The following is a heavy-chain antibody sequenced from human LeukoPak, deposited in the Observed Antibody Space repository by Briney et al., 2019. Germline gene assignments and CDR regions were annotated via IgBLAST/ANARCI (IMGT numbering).Heavy chain of an antibody. CDR3: AKDRSVVAAVYYYYGMDV. D-gene: IGHD2-15*01. V-gene: IGHV3-23*01. J-gene: IGHJ6*02. Sequence: QTGGSLRLSCAASGFTFSSYAMSWVRQAPGKGLEWVSAISGSVGSTYYADSVKSRFTISRDNSKNTLYLQMNSLRAEDTAVYYCAKDRSVVAAVYYYYGMDVWGQGTTVTVSS. CDR2: ISGSVGST. CDR1: GFTFSSYA.